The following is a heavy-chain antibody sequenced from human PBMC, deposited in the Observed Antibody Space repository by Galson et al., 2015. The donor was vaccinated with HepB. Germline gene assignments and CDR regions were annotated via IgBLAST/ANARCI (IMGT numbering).Heavy chain of an antibody. CDR1: GYTFTSHI. D-gene: IGHD5-24*01. CDR2: INTSNGQT. Sequence: SVKVSCKASGYTFTSHILDWLRQAPGQGPERVGRINTSNGQTDFAQKFQGRVTVTIETSTSTASLELRSLSSDDTAVYYCARNNFDEAAFDYWGRGTLVTVSS. J-gene: IGHJ4*02. CDR3: ARNNFDEAAFDY. V-gene: IGHV1-18*01.